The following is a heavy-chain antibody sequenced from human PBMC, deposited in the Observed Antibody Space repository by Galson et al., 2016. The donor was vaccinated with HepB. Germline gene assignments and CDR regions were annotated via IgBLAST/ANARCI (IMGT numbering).Heavy chain of an antibody. V-gene: IGHV3-33*01. Sequence: SLRLSCAASGFTLSSYGMHWVRQAPGKGLEWVAVIWYDGSSKYYADSVKGRFTISRDNSKNTLYLQMNSLRAEDTAVYYCASHHDSGSYHYLGYWGQGTLVTVSS. CDR3: ASHHDSGSYHYLGY. D-gene: IGHD1-26*01. J-gene: IGHJ4*02. CDR1: GFTLSSYG. CDR2: IWYDGSSK.